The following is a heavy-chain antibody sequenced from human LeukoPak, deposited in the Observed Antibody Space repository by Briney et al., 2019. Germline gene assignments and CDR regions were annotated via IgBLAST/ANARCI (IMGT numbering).Heavy chain of an antibody. D-gene: IGHD6-19*01. Sequence: ASVKVSCKASGYTFISYGISWVRQAPGQGLEWMGWIRVYNGNTNYAQKLQGRVTMTTDTSTSTAYMELRRLRSDDTAVYDCARVFVRDGVAVAGTWGQGTLVTVSS. J-gene: IGHJ5*02. CDR2: IRVYNGNT. CDR3: ARVFVRDGVAVAGT. V-gene: IGHV1-18*01. CDR1: GYTFISYG.